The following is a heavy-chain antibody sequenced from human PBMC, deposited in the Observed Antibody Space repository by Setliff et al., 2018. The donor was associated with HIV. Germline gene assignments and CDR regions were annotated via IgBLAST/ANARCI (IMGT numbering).Heavy chain of an antibody. J-gene: IGHJ6*03. Sequence: PSETLSLTCTVSGGSISSHYWRWIRQPPGKGLEWIGYIYYSGSTNYNPSLKSRVTMSVDTSKNQFSLRLSSVTAADTATYYCARAFFFDTSGYRSYYHYMDVWGKGTTVTVSS. D-gene: IGHD3-22*01. CDR2: IYYSGST. CDR1: GGSISSHY. CDR3: ARAFFFDTSGYRSYYHYMDV. V-gene: IGHV4-59*11.